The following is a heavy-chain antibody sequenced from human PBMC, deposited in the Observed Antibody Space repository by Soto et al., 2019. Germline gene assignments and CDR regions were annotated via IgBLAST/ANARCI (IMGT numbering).Heavy chain of an antibody. CDR2: VFYTGST. CDR1: GGSIYSYY. CDR3: TRSSTGYAFDI. Sequence: SETLSLTCTVSGGSIYSYYWTWIRQPPGKGLEWVGFVFYTGSTSYNPSLRGRAAISLDRSKSQFSLKLTSVTIADTAVYYCTRSSTGYAFDIWGQGTMVTVSS. V-gene: IGHV4-59*01. J-gene: IGHJ3*02. D-gene: IGHD2-8*02.